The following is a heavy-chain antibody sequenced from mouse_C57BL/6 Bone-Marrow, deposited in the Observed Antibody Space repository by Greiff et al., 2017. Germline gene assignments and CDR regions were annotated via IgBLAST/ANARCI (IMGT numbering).Heavy chain of an antibody. CDR1: GYTFTSYW. Sequence: QVQLQQPGAELVMPGASVKLSCKASGYTFTSYWLHWVKKRPGQGLEWIGELDPSDSYTNYNQKFKGKSTLTVDKSSSTAYMQLSSLTSEDSAVYYCARYYYGSHDYWGQGTTLTVSS. V-gene: IGHV1-69*01. CDR3: ARYYYGSHDY. CDR2: LDPSDSYT. D-gene: IGHD1-1*01. J-gene: IGHJ2*01.